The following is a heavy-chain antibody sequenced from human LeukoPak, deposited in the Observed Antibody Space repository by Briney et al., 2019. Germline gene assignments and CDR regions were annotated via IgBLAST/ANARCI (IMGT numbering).Heavy chain of an antibody. CDR1: GGSFSGYY. Sequence: SETLSLTCAVYGGSFSGYYWSWIRQPPGKGLEWIGEINHSGSTNYNPSLKSRVTISVDTSKNQFSLKLSSVTAVDTAVYYCARYGSGKALGYWGQETLVTVSS. D-gene: IGHD3-10*01. CDR2: INHSGST. CDR3: ARYGSGKALGY. J-gene: IGHJ4*02. V-gene: IGHV4-34*01.